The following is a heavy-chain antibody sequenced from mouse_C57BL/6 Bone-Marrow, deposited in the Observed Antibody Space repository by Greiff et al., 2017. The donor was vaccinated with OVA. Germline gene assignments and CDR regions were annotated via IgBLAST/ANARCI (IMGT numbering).Heavy chain of an antibody. CDR2: ISNGGGST. CDR3: ASGITTVVEDWFAY. CDR1: GFTFSDYY. V-gene: IGHV5-12*01. Sequence: EVQLVESGGGLVQPGGSLKLSCAASGFTFSDYYMYWVRQTPEKRLEWVAYISNGGGSTYYPDTVKGRFTISRDNAKNTLYLQMSRLKSEDTAMYYCASGITTVVEDWFAYWGQGTLVTVSA. D-gene: IGHD1-1*01. J-gene: IGHJ3*01.